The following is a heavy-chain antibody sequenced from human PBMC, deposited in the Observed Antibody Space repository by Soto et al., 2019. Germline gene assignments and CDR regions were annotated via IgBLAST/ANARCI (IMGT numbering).Heavy chain of an antibody. CDR3: ARCLSPVTLKVGRDV. Sequence: EVQLVESGGGLIQPGGSLRLSCTASGFTVSSNYMSWVRQAPGKGLEWVSVTYSGGNTYYADSVKGRFTISRDNSKNTLYLQMNSLSVEDTAVYYCARCLSPVTLKVGRDVWGQGATVTVSS. V-gene: IGHV3-53*01. CDR1: GFTVSSNY. CDR2: TYSGGNT. J-gene: IGHJ6*02. D-gene: IGHD3-22*01.